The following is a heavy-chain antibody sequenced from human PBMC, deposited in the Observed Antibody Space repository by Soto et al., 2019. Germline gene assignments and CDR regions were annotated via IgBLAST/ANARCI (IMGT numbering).Heavy chain of an antibody. CDR2: IYYSGST. V-gene: IGHV4-59*01. Sequence: PSETLSLTCTVSGGSISSYYWSWTRQPPGKGLEWIGYIYYSGSTNYNPSLKSRVTMSVDTSKNQFSLKLTSVTAADTAVYYCARDRFSSGFDYWGQGTLVTVSS. CDR3: ARDRFSSGFDY. CDR1: GGSISSYY. D-gene: IGHD6-19*01. J-gene: IGHJ4*02.